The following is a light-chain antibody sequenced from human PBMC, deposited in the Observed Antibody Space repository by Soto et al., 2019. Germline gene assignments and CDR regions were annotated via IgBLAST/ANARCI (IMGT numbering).Light chain of an antibody. Sequence: QSALTQPPSASGSPGQSVTISCTGTSSDVGGYNYVSWYQQYPGKVPKLLIYEVSSRPSGVSNRFSGSKSGNTASLTISGLQAEDEADYFCTSSTSGSLYVFGTGTKLTVL. V-gene: IGLV2-14*01. CDR1: SSDVGGYNY. CDR3: TSSTSGSLYV. J-gene: IGLJ1*01. CDR2: EVS.